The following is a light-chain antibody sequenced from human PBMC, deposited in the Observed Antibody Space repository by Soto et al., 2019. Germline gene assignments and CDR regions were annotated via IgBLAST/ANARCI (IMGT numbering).Light chain of an antibody. V-gene: IGKV3-15*01. CDR1: QSVSSK. CDR3: QQYNNWPPNT. CDR2: GAS. J-gene: IGKJ1*01. Sequence: EIVMTQSPATLSVSPGERATLSCRASQSVSSKLAWYQQKPGQAPRLLIYGASTRATGIPARFSGSGSGTEFTLTISSLQSEDFAVYYCQQYNNWPPNTFGQGTKVDIK.